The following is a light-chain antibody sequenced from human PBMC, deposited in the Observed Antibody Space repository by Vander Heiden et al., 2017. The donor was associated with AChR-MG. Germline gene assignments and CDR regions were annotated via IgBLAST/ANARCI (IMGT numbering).Light chain of an antibody. V-gene: IGKV1-33*01. J-gene: IGKJ1*01. CDR3: QQCDDFPPGWT. CDR2: GES. CDR1: QDIPNS. Sequence: DIQMTQSPSSLSASVGDRVTITCQASQDIPNSLNWYQQKPGKAPKLLIYGESTLETGVPSRFTVGGSGTHFTFTISSLQPEDIATYYCQQCDDFPPGWTFGQGTKVEIK.